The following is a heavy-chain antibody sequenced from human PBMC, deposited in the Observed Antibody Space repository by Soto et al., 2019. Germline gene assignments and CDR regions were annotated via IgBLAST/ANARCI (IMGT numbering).Heavy chain of an antibody. J-gene: IGHJ4*02. CDR1: GFTFNNYA. CDR3: AKDSPLSGRYQDLDY. Sequence: GGSLRLSCATSGFTFNNYAMTWVRQAPGEGLEWVSALTPGGETTHYMDSVRGRFTISRDNTKNTLYLEINSLTAADTAVYYCAKDSPLSGRYQDLDYWGQGTLVTVSS. V-gene: IGHV3-23*01. D-gene: IGHD1-26*01. CDR2: LTPGGETT.